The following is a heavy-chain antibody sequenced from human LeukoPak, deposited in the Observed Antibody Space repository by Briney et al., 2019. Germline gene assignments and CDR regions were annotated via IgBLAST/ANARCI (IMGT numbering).Heavy chain of an antibody. D-gene: IGHD3-10*01. Sequence: PSETLSLTCAVYGGSFSGYYRSWIRQPPGKGLEWIGEINHSGSTNYDPSLKSRVTISVDTSKNQFSLKLSSATAADTAVYYCARVVNNYGSGSYLYYWGQGTLVTVSS. CDR3: ARVVNNYGSGSYLYY. V-gene: IGHV4-34*01. CDR2: INHSGST. CDR1: GGSFSGYY. J-gene: IGHJ4*02.